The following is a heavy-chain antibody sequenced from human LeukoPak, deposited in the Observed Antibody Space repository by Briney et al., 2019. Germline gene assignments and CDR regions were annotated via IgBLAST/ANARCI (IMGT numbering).Heavy chain of an antibody. Sequence: ASVKVSCKASGYTFTTYAMNWVRQAPGQGLEWMGWINTNTGNPTYAQGFTGRFVFSLDTSVSTAYLQISSLKAEDTAVYYCASSYCSGGNCYPQQTAYYFDFWGQGTLVTVSS. J-gene: IGHJ4*02. CDR3: ASSYCSGGNCYPQQTAYYFDF. CDR1: GYTFTTYA. V-gene: IGHV7-4-1*02. CDR2: INTNTGNP. D-gene: IGHD2-15*01.